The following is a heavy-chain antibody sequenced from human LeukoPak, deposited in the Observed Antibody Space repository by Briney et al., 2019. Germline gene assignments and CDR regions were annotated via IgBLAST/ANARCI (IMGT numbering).Heavy chain of an antibody. CDR3: AKDSSPWIIAE. J-gene: IGHJ1*01. CDR1: GFVFNNYW. Sequence: GGSLRLSCVASGFVFNNYWMSWVRQAPGKGLEWVANIKRDGSDKYYVDSVKGRFTISRDNAKNSLYLQMDSLRAEDTAVYYCAKDSSPWIIAEWGQGTLVTVSS. D-gene: IGHD5-12*01. CDR2: IKRDGSDK. V-gene: IGHV3-7*01.